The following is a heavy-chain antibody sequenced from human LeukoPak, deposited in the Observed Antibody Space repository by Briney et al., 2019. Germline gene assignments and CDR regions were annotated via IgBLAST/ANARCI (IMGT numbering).Heavy chain of an antibody. D-gene: IGHD2-2*02. V-gene: IGHV4-34*01. J-gene: IGHJ4*02. CDR1: GESFSGYY. Sequence: SETLSLTCAVYGESFSGYYWSWIRQPPGRGLEWIGEVNHGGTTNYNPSLKSRVIISADTSKNQFSLKLNSVTAADTAVYYCARDPVGGYCSSTSCYNYWGQGTLVTVSS. CDR3: ARDPVGGYCSSTSCYNY. CDR2: VNHGGTT.